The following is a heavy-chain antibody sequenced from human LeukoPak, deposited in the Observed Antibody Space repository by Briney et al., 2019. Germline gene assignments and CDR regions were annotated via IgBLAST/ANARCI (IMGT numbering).Heavy chain of an antibody. CDR1: GGSFSGYY. CDR3: ARGAPLTYYYGSGTSPGHWYFDL. V-gene: IGHV4-34*09. J-gene: IGHJ2*01. D-gene: IGHD3-10*01. Sequence: PSETLSLTCAVYGGSFSGYYWSWIRQPPGKGLEWIGEIIHSGSTNYSPSLKSRVTISVDASKNQFSLKLSSVTAADTAVYYCARGAPLTYYYGSGTSPGHWYFDLWGRGTLVTVSS. CDR2: IIHSGST.